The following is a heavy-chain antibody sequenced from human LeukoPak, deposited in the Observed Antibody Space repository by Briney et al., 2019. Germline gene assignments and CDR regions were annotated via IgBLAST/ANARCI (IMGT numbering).Heavy chain of an antibody. Sequence: GGSLRLSCAASGFTFSNNAMSWVRQAPGKGLEWVSAVNGSGVVTHYAASVRGRFTISRDNSKNTLYLQMNSLRAEDTAVYYCARSPKRYCSSTSCPWYWGQGTLVTVSS. CDR3: ARSPKRYCSSTSCPWY. CDR1: GFTFSNNA. CDR2: VNGSGVVT. V-gene: IGHV3-23*01. D-gene: IGHD2-2*01. J-gene: IGHJ4*02.